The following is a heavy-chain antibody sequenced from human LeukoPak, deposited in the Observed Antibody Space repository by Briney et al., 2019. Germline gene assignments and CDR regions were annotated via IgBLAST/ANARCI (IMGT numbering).Heavy chain of an antibody. Sequence: PGGSLRLSCAASGFTLSSYWMSWVRQAPGKGLEWVANIKYDGSEKDYVDSVKGRFTISRDNAKNSLYLQMNSLTAEDTAVYYCARDTAPPGLFLDYWGQGTLVTVSS. CDR1: GFTLSSYW. V-gene: IGHV3-7*01. D-gene: IGHD2-8*02. CDR3: ARDTAPPGLFLDY. CDR2: IKYDGSEK. J-gene: IGHJ4*02.